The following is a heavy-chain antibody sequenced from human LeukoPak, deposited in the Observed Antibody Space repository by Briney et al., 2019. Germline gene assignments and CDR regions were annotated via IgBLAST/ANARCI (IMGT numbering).Heavy chain of an antibody. V-gene: IGHV3-53*01. D-gene: IGHD6-19*01. CDR1: GFSGSGNY. Sequence: GGSLRLSCAASGFSGSGNYMSWVRQAPGKGLEWVSLIYSEEHGGSTYYGDSVRGRFTIFRDKSKNTLFLQMNSLRVDDTAVYYCAIAYRSVWTLDYWGQGTLVTVSS. CDR2: IYSEEHGGST. CDR3: AIAYRSVWTLDY. J-gene: IGHJ4*02.